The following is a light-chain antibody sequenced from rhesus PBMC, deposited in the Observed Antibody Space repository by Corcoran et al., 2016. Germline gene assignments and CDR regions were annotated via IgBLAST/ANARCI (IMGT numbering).Light chain of an antibody. CDR3: QQYNDSPFT. J-gene: IGKJ3*01. Sequence: DIQMTQSPSSLSASVGDRVTITCRASQDINHYLSWYQQKPGKAPKSLFYYTSSLETGDPSRFSGSGSGTDYTLTISSLQPEDIATYYCQQYNDSPFTFGPGTKLDIK. CDR1: QDINHY. V-gene: IGKV1-66*01. CDR2: YTS.